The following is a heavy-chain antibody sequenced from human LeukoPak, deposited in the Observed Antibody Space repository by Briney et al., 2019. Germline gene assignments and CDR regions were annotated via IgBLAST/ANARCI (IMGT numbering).Heavy chain of an antibody. V-gene: IGHV3-30*02. D-gene: IGHD2-8*02. CDR2: IAHHGNNK. Sequence: GGSLRLSCGASGFTFSSSAMHWVRQGPGKGLEWVAYIAHHGNNKYYADSVKGRFTISRGNSKGSLYLQMNSLRADDTAVYYCAKDGSWSCTDWGQGTLVRVSS. CDR1: GFTFSSSA. CDR3: AKDGSWSCTD. J-gene: IGHJ4*02.